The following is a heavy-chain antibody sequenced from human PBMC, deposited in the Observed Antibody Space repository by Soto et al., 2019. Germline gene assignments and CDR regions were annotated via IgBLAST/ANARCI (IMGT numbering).Heavy chain of an antibody. D-gene: IGHD4-17*01. J-gene: IGHJ2*01. CDR2: IYSGGST. Sequence: EVQLVESGGGLVQPGGSLRLSCAASGFTVSSNYMSWVRQAPGKGLEWVSVIYSGGSTYYADSVKDRFTISRDNSKNTLYLQMNSLRAEDTAVYYCARVPYGDYGGADWYFDLWGRGTLVTVSS. V-gene: IGHV3-66*01. CDR3: ARVPYGDYGGADWYFDL. CDR1: GFTVSSNY.